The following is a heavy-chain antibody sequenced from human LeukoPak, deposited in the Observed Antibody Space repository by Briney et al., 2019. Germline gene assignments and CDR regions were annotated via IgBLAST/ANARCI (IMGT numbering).Heavy chain of an antibody. CDR1: GFSFSSFA. CDR3: AKRASRIAGYDP. D-gene: IGHD6-13*01. CDR2: ISSRGGNT. V-gene: IGHV3-23*01. Sequence: GGSLRLSCAASGFSFSSFAMSWVRQAPGKGLEWVSGISSRGGNTYYADSVKGRFTVYRDNSNNTLFLQMTSLRVEDTAVYYCAKRASRIAGYDPWGQGTLVAVSS. J-gene: IGHJ5*02.